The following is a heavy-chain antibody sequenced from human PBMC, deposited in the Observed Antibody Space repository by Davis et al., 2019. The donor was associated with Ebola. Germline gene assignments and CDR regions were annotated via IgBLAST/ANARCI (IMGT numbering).Heavy chain of an antibody. CDR2: NIPIFGTA. Sequence: SVKVSCKASGGTFSSYAISCVRHHPGQGLEWMGGNIPIFGTAHYAQKFQGRVKIIADESTSTAYMELSSLRTEDTAVYYCATSHGGYDFWLRSWFDPWGQGTLVTVSS. D-gene: IGHD3-3*01. J-gene: IGHJ5*02. V-gene: IGHV1-69*13. CDR1: GGTFSSYA. CDR3: ATSHGGYDFWLRSWFDP.